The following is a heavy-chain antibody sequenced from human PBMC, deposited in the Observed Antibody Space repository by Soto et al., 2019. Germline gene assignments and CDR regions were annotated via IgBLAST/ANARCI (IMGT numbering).Heavy chain of an antibody. CDR2: ISGSGGST. D-gene: IGHD2-2*01. Sequence: PGGSLRLSCAASGFTFSSYAMSWVRQAPGKGLEWVSAISGSGGSTYYADSVKGRFTISRDNSKNTLYLQMNSLRAEDTAVYYCAKDLFTTYQLLCCAAFDIWGQGTMVTVSS. J-gene: IGHJ3*02. CDR3: AKDLFTTYQLLCCAAFDI. V-gene: IGHV3-23*01. CDR1: GFTFSSYA.